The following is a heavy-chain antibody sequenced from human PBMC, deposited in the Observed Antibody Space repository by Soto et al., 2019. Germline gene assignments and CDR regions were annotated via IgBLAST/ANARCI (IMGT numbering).Heavy chain of an antibody. CDR3: ARRGMYSSSYPHY. J-gene: IGHJ4*02. CDR1: GGSFSGYY. V-gene: IGHV4-34*01. Sequence: SETLSLTCAVYGGSFSGYYWSWIRQPPGKGLEWIGEINHSGSTNYNPSLKSRVTISVDTSKNQFSLKLSSVTAADTAVYYCARRGMYSSSYPHYWGQGTLVTVSS. CDR2: INHSGST. D-gene: IGHD6-6*01.